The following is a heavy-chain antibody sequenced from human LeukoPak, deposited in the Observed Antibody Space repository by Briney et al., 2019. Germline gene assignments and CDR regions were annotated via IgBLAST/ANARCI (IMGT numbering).Heavy chain of an antibody. CDR2: TYYRSKWYS. Sequence: SQTLSLTCVISGDSVSSNSAAWNWIRQSPSRGLEWLGRTYYRSKWYSYSAVSVKSRIIINPDTSKNQFSLQLNSVTPEDTAVYYCARLYVWGSSRTFDYWGQGTLVTVSS. CDR1: GDSVSSNSAA. CDR3: ARLYVWGSSRTFDY. D-gene: IGHD3-16*02. V-gene: IGHV6-1*01. J-gene: IGHJ4*02.